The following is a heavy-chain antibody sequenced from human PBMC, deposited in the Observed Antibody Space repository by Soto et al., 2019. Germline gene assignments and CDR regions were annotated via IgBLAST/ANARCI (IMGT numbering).Heavy chain of an antibody. J-gene: IGHJ5*02. Sequence: PGGSLRLSCAASGFTFSSYSMNWVRQAPGKGLEWVSSISSSSSYIYYADSVKGRFTISRDNAKNSLYLQMNSLRAEDTAVYYCAREAIVVVPAAMGGKKGGSHCFDPWGQGTLVTVSS. CDR3: AREAIVVVPAAMGGKKGGSHCFDP. CDR2: ISSSSSYI. D-gene: IGHD2-2*01. V-gene: IGHV3-21*01. CDR1: GFTFSSYS.